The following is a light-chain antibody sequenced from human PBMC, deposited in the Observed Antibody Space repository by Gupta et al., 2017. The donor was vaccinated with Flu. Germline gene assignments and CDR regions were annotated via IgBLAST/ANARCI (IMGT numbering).Light chain of an antibody. CDR3: KSFASSIAYV. CDR2: DVS. V-gene: IGLV2-14*03. Sequence: QSALTQPASVSGSPGQSVTISCTGTSSDVGGYDYVSWYQQYPGKAPKLIIYDVSHRPSGVSNRFSGSKSGSTASLIISGLQAEDEADYYCKSFASSIAYVFGAGTKVTVL. CDR1: SSDVGGYDY. J-gene: IGLJ1*01.